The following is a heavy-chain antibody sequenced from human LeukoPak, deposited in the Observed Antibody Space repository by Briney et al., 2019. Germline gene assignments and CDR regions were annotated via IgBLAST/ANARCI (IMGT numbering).Heavy chain of an antibody. CDR1: GYTFTNYY. CDR2: INPYSGDT. D-gene: IGHD3-22*01. Sequence: ASVKVSCKASGYTFTNYYMHWVRQAPGQGLEWMGWINPYSGDTNYAQKFQGRVTMTRGTSITTAYMDLSRLKSDDTAVYYCARASYESTLRIDDYWGQGTLVTVSS. CDR3: ARASYESTLRIDDY. J-gene: IGHJ4*02. V-gene: IGHV1-2*02.